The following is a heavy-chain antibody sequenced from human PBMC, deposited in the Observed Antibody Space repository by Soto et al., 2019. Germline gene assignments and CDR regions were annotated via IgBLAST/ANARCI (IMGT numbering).Heavy chain of an antibody. D-gene: IGHD2-2*01. CDR3: ARDSVVVVPAAHSNYYYYGMDV. CDR2: INPSGGST. J-gene: IGHJ6*02. V-gene: IGHV1-46*01. CDR1: GYTFTSYY. Sequence: QVQLVQSGAEVMKPGASVKVSCKASGYTFTSYYMHWVRQAPGQGLEWMGIINPSGGSTSYAQKFQGRVTMTRDTSTSTVYMELSSLRSEDTAVYYCARDSVVVVPAAHSNYYYYGMDVWGQGTTVTVSS.